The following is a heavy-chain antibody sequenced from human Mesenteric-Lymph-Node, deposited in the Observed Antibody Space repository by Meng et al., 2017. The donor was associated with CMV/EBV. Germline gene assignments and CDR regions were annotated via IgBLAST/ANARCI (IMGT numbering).Heavy chain of an antibody. Sequence: GGSLRLSCEASAFIFSNYWMSWVRQAPGKGLEWVANIKQDGSEKYYVDSVKGRFTISRDNAKNSLYLQMHSLRAEDTAVYYCARDSPRVHSFDYWGQGTLVTVSS. CDR2: IKQDGSEK. J-gene: IGHJ4*02. CDR1: AFIFSNYW. CDR3: ARDSPRVHSFDY. D-gene: IGHD1-1*01. V-gene: IGHV3-7*01.